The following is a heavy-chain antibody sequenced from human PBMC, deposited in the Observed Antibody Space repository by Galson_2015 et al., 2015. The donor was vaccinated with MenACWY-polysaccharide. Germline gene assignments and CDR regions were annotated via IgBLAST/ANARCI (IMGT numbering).Heavy chain of an antibody. J-gene: IGHJ4*02. Sequence: SLRLSCAGSGLTFSSYGMSWVRQAPGKGLEWVSTISRGGGGTYYADSVKGRFTLSRDNSKNTLYLQMNSLRVEDTAIYYCAKLISSFDGQVDYWGQGTPVTVSS. CDR1: GLTFSSYG. V-gene: IGHV3-23*01. CDR2: ISRGGGGT. CDR3: AKLISSFDGQVDY. D-gene: IGHD3-16*02.